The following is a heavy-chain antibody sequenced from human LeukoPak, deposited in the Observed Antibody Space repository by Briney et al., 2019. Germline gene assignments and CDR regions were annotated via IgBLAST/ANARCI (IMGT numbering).Heavy chain of an antibody. Sequence: GGSLRLSCAASGFTFSNAWMSWVRQAPGKGLEGVGRIKSKTDGGTTDYAAPVKGRFTIPRDDSKNTLYLQMNSLKTEDTAVYYCTTQGSGYDFNYWGQGTLVTVSS. V-gene: IGHV3-15*01. J-gene: IGHJ4*02. D-gene: IGHD5-12*01. CDR1: GFTFSNAW. CDR3: TTQGSGYDFNY. CDR2: IKSKTDGGTT.